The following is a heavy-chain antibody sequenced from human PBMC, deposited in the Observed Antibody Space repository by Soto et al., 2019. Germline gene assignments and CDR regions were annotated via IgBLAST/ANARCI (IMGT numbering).Heavy chain of an antibody. CDR1: GYTFTSYY. CDR3: ARASPGIAAAGATPGEFDY. V-gene: IGHV1-46*01. Sequence: ASVKVSCKASGYTFTSYYMHWVRQAPGQCLEWMGIINPSGGSTSYAQKFQGRVTMTRDTSTSTVYMELSSLRSEDTAVYYCARASPGIAAAGATPGEFDYWGQGTLVTVSS. CDR2: INPSGGST. D-gene: IGHD6-13*01. J-gene: IGHJ4*02.